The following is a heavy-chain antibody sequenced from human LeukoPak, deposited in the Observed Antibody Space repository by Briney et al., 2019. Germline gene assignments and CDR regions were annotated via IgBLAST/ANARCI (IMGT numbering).Heavy chain of an antibody. V-gene: IGHV3-7*01. Sequence: GGSLRLSCAASGLTFSSSWMNWVRQAPGKGLEWVANINPAGSQEDYVDSVKGRFTISRDDAKNSVFLQMNSLRAEDTAVYYCARYSGSFPGWLDPWGQGTLVTVSS. J-gene: IGHJ5*02. CDR3: ARYSGSFPGWLDP. CDR1: GLTFSSSW. D-gene: IGHD1-26*01. CDR2: INPAGSQE.